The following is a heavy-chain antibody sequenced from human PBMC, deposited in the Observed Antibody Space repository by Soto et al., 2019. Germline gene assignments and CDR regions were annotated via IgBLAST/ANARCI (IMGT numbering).Heavy chain of an antibody. Sequence: EVQLLESGGCLVQPGGSLRLSCAASGFTFSSYAMSWVRQAPGKGLEWVSSISTSGGSTYYADSVKGRFTISRDNSNNTLYLQMNSLRAEDTAVYYCSLSDRYYGMNVWGRGTTVTVSS. V-gene: IGHV3-23*01. CDR3: SLSDRYYGMNV. CDR2: ISTSGGST. J-gene: IGHJ6*02. CDR1: GFTFSSYA.